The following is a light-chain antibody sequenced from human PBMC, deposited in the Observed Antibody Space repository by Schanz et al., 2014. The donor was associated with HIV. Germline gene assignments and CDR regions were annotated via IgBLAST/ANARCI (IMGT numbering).Light chain of an antibody. V-gene: IGLV2-14*01. CDR2: DVS. Sequence: QSALTQPASVSGSPGQSITISCTGTSSDVGGYNYVSWYQQHPGKAPKLMIYDVSDRPSGVPDRFSGSKSDITASLTISGLQAEDEGDYYCCSYSRVGTPHYVFGTGTKLTVL. CDR3: CSYSRVGTPHYV. CDR1: SSDVGGYNY. J-gene: IGLJ1*01.